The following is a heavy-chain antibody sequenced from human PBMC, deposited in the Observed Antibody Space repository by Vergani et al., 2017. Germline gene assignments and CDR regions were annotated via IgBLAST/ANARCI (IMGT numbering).Heavy chain of an antibody. Sequence: QVQLVQSGAEVKKPGASVKVSCKASGYTFTSYGISWVRQAPGQGLEYMGWINPKTGNPTYVQGFTGRFVFSSDASVNTTYLQIISLKSEDTAVYYCARMRWDSGVVGFDYWGQGTLVTVSS. CDR1: GYTFTSYG. CDR2: INPKTGNP. D-gene: IGHD2-15*01. V-gene: IGHV7-4-1*02. CDR3: ARMRWDSGVVGFDY. J-gene: IGHJ4*02.